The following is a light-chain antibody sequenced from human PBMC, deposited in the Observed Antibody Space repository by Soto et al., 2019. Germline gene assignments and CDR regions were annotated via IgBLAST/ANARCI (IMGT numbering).Light chain of an antibody. J-gene: IGKJ3*01. CDR1: QSVSNY. Sequence: EKVMTQSPRTLSLSPGEPATLPCRASQSVSNYLSWYQQKPGQAPRLLMYETSRRATGIPARFSGSGSGTDFTLTISSLEPEDFAVYYCQQRSNWPPSFGPGTKVDIK. CDR3: QQRSNWPPS. V-gene: IGKV3-11*01. CDR2: ETS.